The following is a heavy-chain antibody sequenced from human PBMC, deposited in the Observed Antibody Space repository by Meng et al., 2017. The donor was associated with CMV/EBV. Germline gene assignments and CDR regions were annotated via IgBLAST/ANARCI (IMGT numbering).Heavy chain of an antibody. CDR2: IRYDGSNK. V-gene: IGHV3-30*02. Sequence: GESLKISCAASGFTFSSYGMHWVRQAPGKGLEWVAFIRYDGSNKYYADSGKGRFTISRDNSKNTLYLQMNSLRAEDTAVYYCAKVVRDIVVVPAAMGMDVWGRGTTVTVSS. CDR1: GFTFSSYG. J-gene: IGHJ6*01. D-gene: IGHD2-2*01. CDR3: AKVVRDIVVVPAAMGMDV.